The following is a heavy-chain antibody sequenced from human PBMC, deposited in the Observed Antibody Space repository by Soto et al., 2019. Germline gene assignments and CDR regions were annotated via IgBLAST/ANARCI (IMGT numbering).Heavy chain of an antibody. CDR2: IIPIFGSA. V-gene: IGHV1-69*13. Sequence: GASVKVSCKASGYTFASYAISWMRQAPGQGLEWLGRIIPIFGSANYAQKFQGRVTITADESTTTACMELSSLRSDDTAVYYCAKDGGKDGYFGNWFDPWGQGTLVTVS. J-gene: IGHJ5*02. CDR3: AKDGGKDGYFGNWFDP. D-gene: IGHD5-12*01. CDR1: GYTFASYA.